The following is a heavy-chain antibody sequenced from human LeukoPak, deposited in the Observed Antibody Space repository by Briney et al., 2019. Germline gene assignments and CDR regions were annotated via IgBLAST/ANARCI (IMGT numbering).Heavy chain of an antibody. V-gene: IGHV4-34*01. CDR2: INHSGST. CDR1: GGSFSGYY. CDR3: ARMSEESSGWYSTHRPYFEY. D-gene: IGHD6-19*01. J-gene: IGHJ4*02. Sequence: PSETLSLTCAVYGGSFSGYYWSWIRQPPGKGLEWIGEINHSGSTNYNPSLKSRVTMSVDTSKNQFSLKLSSVTAADTAVYYCARMSEESSGWYSTHRPYFEYWGQGTLVTVSS.